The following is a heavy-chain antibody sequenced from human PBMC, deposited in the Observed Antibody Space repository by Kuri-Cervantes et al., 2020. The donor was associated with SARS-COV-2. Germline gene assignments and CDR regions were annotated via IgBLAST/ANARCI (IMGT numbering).Heavy chain of an antibody. CDR2: ISAYNGNT. D-gene: IGHD3-9*01. J-gene: IGHJ4*02. V-gene: IGHV1-18*01. Sequence: ASVKVSCKASGYTFTSYGISWVRQAPGQGLEWMGWISAYNGNTNYAQKLQGRVTMTTDTSTSTAYMELRSLRSDDTAVYYCARVGKLRYFDWPYSDYWGQGTLVTVSS. CDR1: GYTFTSYG. CDR3: ARVGKLRYFDWPYSDY.